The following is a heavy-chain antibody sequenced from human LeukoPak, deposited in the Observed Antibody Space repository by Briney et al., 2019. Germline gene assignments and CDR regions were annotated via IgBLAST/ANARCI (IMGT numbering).Heavy chain of an antibody. CDR2: ISAYNGNT. CDR3: ARDSYYYGSGSYYHHYYYFMVV. CDR1: LFTFTSDG. Sequence: GASLTVSRKTSLFTFTSDGICWVRQAPGQGRERVGWISAYNGNTNYAQKLQGRVTMTTDTCTSTAYMELRSLRSDDTAVYYCARDSYYYGSGSYYHHYYYFMVVWGKGTTVTVSS. J-gene: IGHJ6*03. D-gene: IGHD3-10*01. V-gene: IGHV1-18*01.